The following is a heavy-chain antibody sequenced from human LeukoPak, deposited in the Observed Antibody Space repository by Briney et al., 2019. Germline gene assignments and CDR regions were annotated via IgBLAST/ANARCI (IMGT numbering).Heavy chain of an antibody. CDR1: GGAFSSYA. V-gene: IGHV1-69*13. CDR3: ASPSGSGSYREFDY. J-gene: IGHJ4*02. D-gene: IGHD3-10*01. Sequence: GASVKVSCKASGGAFSSYAISWVRQAPGQGLEWMGGIIPIFGTANYAQKFQGRVTITADESTSTAYMELSSLRSEDTAVYYCASPSGSGSYREFDYWGQGTLVTVSS. CDR2: IIPIFGTA.